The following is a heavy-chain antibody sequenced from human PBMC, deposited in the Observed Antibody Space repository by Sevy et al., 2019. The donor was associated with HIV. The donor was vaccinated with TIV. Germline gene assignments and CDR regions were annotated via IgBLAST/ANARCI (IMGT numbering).Heavy chain of an antibody. V-gene: IGHV3-21*01. D-gene: IGHD3-3*01. CDR2: ISSSSYI. Sequence: GGSLRLSCAASGFTFSSYSMNWVRQAPGKGLEWVSSISSSSYIYYADSVKGRFTISRDNAKNSLYLQMNSLRAEDTAVYYCARVRGRITIFGVVKANWFDPWGQGTLVTVSS. CDR1: GFTFSSYS. J-gene: IGHJ5*02. CDR3: ARVRGRITIFGVVKANWFDP.